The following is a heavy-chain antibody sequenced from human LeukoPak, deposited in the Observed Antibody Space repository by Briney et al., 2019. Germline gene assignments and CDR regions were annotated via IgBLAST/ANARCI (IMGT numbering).Heavy chain of an antibody. D-gene: IGHD6-13*01. CDR3: ARDRRSSKENWFDP. CDR1: GFTFSSYS. J-gene: IGHJ5*02. Sequence: GGSLRLSCAASGFTFSSYSMNWVRQAPGKGLEWVSYISSSSSTIYYADSVKGRFTISRDNAKNSLYLQMNSLRAEDTAVYYCARDRRSSKENWFDPWGQGTLVTVSS. V-gene: IGHV3-48*01. CDR2: ISSSSSTI.